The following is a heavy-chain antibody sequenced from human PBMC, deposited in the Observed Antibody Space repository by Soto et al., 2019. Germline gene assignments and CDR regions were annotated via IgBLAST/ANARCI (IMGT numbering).Heavy chain of an antibody. Sequence: GGSLRLSCTASGFTFGDYSMTWFRRAPGKGLEWLGFIRKKSYGGTAEYAASLSGRFTISRDDSNSIAYLQLNSLKPEDTAVYYCTRAVYYYDSSGPFDLWGRGTLVTVS. D-gene: IGHD3-22*01. J-gene: IGHJ3*01. CDR1: GFTFGDYS. CDR3: TRAVYYYDSSGPFDL. CDR2: IRKKSYGGTA. V-gene: IGHV3-49*03.